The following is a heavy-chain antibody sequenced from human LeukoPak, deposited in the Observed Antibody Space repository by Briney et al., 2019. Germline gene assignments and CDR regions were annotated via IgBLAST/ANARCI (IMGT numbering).Heavy chain of an antibody. D-gene: IGHD1-14*01. CDR1: GGSFSGYY. J-gene: IGHJ4*02. V-gene: IGHV4-34*01. CDR2: INHSGST. CDR3: ARGGQSYYSPELDY. Sequence: SETLSLTCAVYGGSFSGYYWSWIRQPPGKGLEWIGEINHSGSTNYNPSLKSRVTISVDTSKNQFSLKLSSVTAADTAVYYCARGGQSYYSPELDYWGQGTLVTVSS.